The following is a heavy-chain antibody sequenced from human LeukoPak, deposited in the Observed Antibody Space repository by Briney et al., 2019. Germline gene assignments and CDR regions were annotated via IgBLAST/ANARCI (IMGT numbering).Heavy chain of an antibody. V-gene: IGHV3-30-3*01. CDR1: GFTFSTYA. CDR2: ISSDGSNK. D-gene: IGHD3-22*01. J-gene: IGHJ4*02. CDR3: ARDRDSSAVHYFDY. Sequence: PGGSLRLSCAASGFTFSTYAMHWVRQAPGKGLEWVAVISSDGSNKIYADSVKGRFTISRGNSRTMLYLQMNSLRAEDTAVYYCARDRDSSAVHYFDYWGQGTLVTVSS.